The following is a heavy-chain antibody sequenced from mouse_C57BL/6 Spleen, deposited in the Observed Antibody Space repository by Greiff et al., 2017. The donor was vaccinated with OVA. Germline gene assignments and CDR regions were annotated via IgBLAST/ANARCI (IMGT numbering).Heavy chain of an antibody. V-gene: IGHV1-64*01. D-gene: IGHD1-1*01. J-gene: IGHJ2*01. Sequence: VKLQQPGAELVKPGASVKLSCKASGYTFTSYWMHWVKQRPGQGLEWIGMIHPNSGSTNYNEKFKSKATLTVDKSSSTAYMQLSSLTSEDSAVYYCASGYYYGSSYYFDYWGQGTTLTVSS. CDR3: ASGYYYGSSYYFDY. CDR1: GYTFTSYW. CDR2: IHPNSGST.